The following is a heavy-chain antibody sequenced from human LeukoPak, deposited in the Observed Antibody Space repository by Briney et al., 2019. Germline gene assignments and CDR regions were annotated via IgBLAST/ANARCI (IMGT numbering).Heavy chain of an antibody. CDR2: INWNGGST. CDR1: GFTFDDYG. V-gene: IGHV3-20*04. J-gene: IGHJ4*02. CDR3: ARDQRIRLGELSDY. D-gene: IGHD3-16*02. Sequence: GSLRLSCAASGFTFDDYGMSWVRQAPGKGVEWVSGINWNGGSTGYADSVKGRFTISRDNAKNSLYLQMNSLRAEDTAVYYCARDQRIRLGELSDYWGQGTLVTVSS.